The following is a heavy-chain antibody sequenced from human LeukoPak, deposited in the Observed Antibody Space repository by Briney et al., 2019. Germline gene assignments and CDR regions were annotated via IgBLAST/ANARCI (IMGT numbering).Heavy chain of an antibody. J-gene: IGHJ4*02. V-gene: IGHV1-2*02. CDR1: GYTFTGYY. CDR2: INPNSGGT. D-gene: IGHD6-13*01. CDR3: ARSISSRVGIFDY. Sequence: GASVKVSCKASGYTFTGYYMHWVRQAPGQGLEWMGGINPNSGGTNYAQKFQGRVTMTRDTSISTAYMELSRLRSDDTAVYYCARSISSRVGIFDYWGQGTLVTVSS.